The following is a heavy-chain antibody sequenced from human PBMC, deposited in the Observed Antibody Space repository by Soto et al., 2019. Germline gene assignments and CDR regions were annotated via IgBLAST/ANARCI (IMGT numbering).Heavy chain of an antibody. CDR2: IYPGDSDT. D-gene: IGHD3-9*01. V-gene: IGHV5-51*01. Sequence: PGESLKISCKGSGYSFTSYGIGWVRQMPGKGLEWMGIIYPGDSDTRYSPSFQGQVTISADKSISTAYLQWSSLKASDTAMYYCARQAGILTGYFDYYYMDVWGKGTTVTVSS. J-gene: IGHJ6*03. CDR3: ARQAGILTGYFDYYYMDV. CDR1: GYSFTSYG.